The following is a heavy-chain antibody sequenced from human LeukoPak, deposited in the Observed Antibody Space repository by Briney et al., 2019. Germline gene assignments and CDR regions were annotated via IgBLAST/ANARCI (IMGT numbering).Heavy chain of an antibody. CDR2: TSYDGTKK. V-gene: IGHV3-30*03. Sequence: GGSLRLSCAASGFTFSRYGMHWVRQAPGKGLEWVAVTSYDGTKKDYADHVKGRFTISRDNSQNTLYLQMNSLRAEDTAVYYCARVGYYASGPFSYFDYWGQGTLATVSS. CDR3: ARVGYYASGPFSYFDY. CDR1: GFTFSRYG. D-gene: IGHD3-10*01. J-gene: IGHJ4*02.